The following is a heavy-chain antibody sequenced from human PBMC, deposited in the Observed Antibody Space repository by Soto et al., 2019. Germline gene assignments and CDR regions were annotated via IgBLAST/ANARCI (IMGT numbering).Heavy chain of an antibody. CDR2: INHSGST. D-gene: IGHD1-7*01. CDR1: GGSFSGYY. V-gene: IGHV4-34*01. CDR3: SCITGTTSQYNLFDP. Sequence: SETLSLTCAVYGGSFSGYYWSWIRQPPLKWLEWIVEINHSGSTNYNASLKSRVTMSVDKSKNQFSLLLSSVTAADTAVYYFSCITGTTSQYNLFDPWGQGTLVTVSS. J-gene: IGHJ5*02.